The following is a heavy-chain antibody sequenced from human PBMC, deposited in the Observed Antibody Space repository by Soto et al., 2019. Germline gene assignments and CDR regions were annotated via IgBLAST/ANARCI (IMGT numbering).Heavy chain of an antibody. CDR1: GESLSAYY. D-gene: IGHD3-10*02. CDR3: ARGTVYVPFSFTCLDV. CDR2: INQSGST. V-gene: IGHV4-34*01. Sequence: PSETLSLTWAVYGESLSAYYWTWIRQPPGKGLEWIGEINQSGSTNYNPSLKSRVTMSADTSKKHFSLKVTSVTAADTAVYYCARGTVYVPFSFTCLDVWGQVTRSTASS. J-gene: IGHJ6*02.